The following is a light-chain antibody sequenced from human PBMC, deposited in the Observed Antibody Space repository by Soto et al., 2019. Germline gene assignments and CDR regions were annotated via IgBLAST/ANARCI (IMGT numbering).Light chain of an antibody. CDR1: QSVGSN. CDR2: GAS. CDR3: QQYNNWPPDRT. J-gene: IGKJ1*01. V-gene: IGKV3-15*01. Sequence: EIVMTQSPATLSVSPGERATLSCRASQSVGSNLAWYQQKPGQAPRRLIYGASTRATGIPARFSGSGSGTEFTLPISSLQSEDFAIYFCQQYNNWPPDRTFGQGTKVEIK.